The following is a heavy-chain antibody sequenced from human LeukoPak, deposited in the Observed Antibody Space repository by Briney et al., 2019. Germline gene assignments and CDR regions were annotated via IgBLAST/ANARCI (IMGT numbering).Heavy chain of an antibody. Sequence: GASVKVSCKASGYTFTGYYMHWVRQAPGQGLEWMGRINPNSGGTNYAQKFQGRVTMTRDTSISTAYMELSRLRSDDTAVYYCARSRYSSSSVDYWGQGTLVTVSS. D-gene: IGHD6-13*01. CDR2: INPNSGGT. CDR3: ARSRYSSSSVDY. V-gene: IGHV1-2*02. J-gene: IGHJ4*02. CDR1: GYTFTGYY.